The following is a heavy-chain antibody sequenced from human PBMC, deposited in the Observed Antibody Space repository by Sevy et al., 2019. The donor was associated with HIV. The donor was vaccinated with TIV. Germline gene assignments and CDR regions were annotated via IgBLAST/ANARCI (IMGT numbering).Heavy chain of an antibody. CDR3: ARETRAAFDI. CDR1: GFTFSSYG. Sequence: GGSLRLSCAASGFTFSSYGMHWVRQAPVKGLEWVAVIWYDGSNKYYADSVKGRFTISRDNSKNTLYLQMNSLRAEDTAVYYCARETRAAFDIWGQGTMVTVSS. J-gene: IGHJ3*02. CDR2: IWYDGSNK. V-gene: IGHV3-33*01.